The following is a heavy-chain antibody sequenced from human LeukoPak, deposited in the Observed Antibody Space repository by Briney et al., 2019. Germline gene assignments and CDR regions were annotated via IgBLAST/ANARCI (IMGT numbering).Heavy chain of an antibody. Sequence: GGSLRLSCAASGFTFSSYGMHWVRQAPGKGLEWVAFIRYDGSNKYYADSVKGRFTISRDNSKNTLYLQMNSLRAEDTAVYYCAKGDSSGYGNYYYYMDVWGKGTTVTISS. CDR2: IRYDGSNK. J-gene: IGHJ6*03. V-gene: IGHV3-30*02. CDR3: AKGDSSGYGNYYYYMDV. CDR1: GFTFSSYG. D-gene: IGHD3-22*01.